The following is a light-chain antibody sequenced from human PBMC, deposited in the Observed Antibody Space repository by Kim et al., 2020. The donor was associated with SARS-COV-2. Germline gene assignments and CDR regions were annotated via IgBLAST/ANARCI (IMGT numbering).Light chain of an antibody. CDR1: QSLNSW. Sequence: DIQMTQSPSTLSASVGDRVTITCRASQSLNSWVAWYQQKPGKDPDLLIYSTSTLQSVVPSRFSGSRSGTEFTLTISSLQPHDFATYYCKKNYTYPYTFSQGTKVDIK. V-gene: IGKV1-5*03. CDR2: STS. J-gene: IGKJ2*01. CDR3: KKNYTYPYT.